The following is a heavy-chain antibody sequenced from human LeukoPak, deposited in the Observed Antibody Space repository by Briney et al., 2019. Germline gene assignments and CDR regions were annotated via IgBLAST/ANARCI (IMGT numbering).Heavy chain of an antibody. Sequence: SETLSLTCTVSGDSISSSSYYWGWIRQPPGKGLERIGRIYYSGSTYYNPSLKSRVTIFVATSKNQFSLKLSSVPAADTAVYYCARLDYGSGSYYTRPFDYWGQGTLVTVSS. J-gene: IGHJ4*02. CDR2: IYYSGST. D-gene: IGHD3-10*01. V-gene: IGHV4-39*01. CDR3: ARLDYGSGSYYTRPFDY. CDR1: GDSISSSSYY.